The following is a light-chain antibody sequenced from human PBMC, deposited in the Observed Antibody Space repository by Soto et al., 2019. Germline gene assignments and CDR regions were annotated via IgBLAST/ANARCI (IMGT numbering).Light chain of an antibody. CDR1: QSVSSN. V-gene: IGKV3D-15*01. CDR3: HQYNNWPPGGT. J-gene: IGKJ1*01. Sequence: EIVMTQSPATLSVSPGERATLSCRASQSVSSNLAWYQQKPDQAPRLLIYGASTRATGIPARFSGSGSGTEFTLTISSLQSEDFAIYYCHQYNNWPPGGTFGQGTKVEIK. CDR2: GAS.